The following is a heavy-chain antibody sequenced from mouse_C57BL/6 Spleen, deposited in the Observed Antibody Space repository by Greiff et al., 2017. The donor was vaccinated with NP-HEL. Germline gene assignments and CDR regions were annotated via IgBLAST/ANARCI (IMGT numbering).Heavy chain of an antibody. V-gene: IGHV5-17*01. CDR1: GFTFSDYG. CDR2: ISSGSSTI. D-gene: IGHD1-1*01. CDR3: ASGDYYGLDY. J-gene: IGHJ2*01. Sequence: EVKLVESRGGLVKPGGSLKLSCAASGFTFSDYGMHWVRQAPEKGLEWVAYISSGSSTIYYADTVKGRFTISRDNAKNTLFLQMTSLRSEDTAMYYCASGDYYGLDYWGQGTTLTVSS.